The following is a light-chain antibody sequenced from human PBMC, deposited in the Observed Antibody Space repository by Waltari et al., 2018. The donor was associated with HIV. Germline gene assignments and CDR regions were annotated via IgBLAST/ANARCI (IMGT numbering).Light chain of an antibody. CDR3: QSYDTTARV. CDR1: SGSIASHY. Sequence: NFMLTQPHSVSASPGKTVTISCTRSSGSIASHYVQWYQQRPGRAPTTVIYKDNQRPPGIPDRFFASIDRSSNSASLTISGLRTEDEADYFCQSYDTTARVFGGGTKLTVL. J-gene: IGLJ3*02. CDR2: KDN. V-gene: IGLV6-57*03.